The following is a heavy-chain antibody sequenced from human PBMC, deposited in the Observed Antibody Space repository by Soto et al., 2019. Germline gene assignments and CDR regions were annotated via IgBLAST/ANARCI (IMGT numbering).Heavy chain of an antibody. D-gene: IGHD2-2*01. J-gene: IGHJ6*02. CDR3: ARVEWGYCSSTSCPENYGMDV. V-gene: IGHV3-48*02. CDR1: GFTFSSYT. CDR2: ISGSSDVI. Sequence: GGSLRLSCTSSGFTFSSYTLNWVRQAPGKGLEWVSYISGSSDVIVYADSVRGRFTVSRDDAKNSAYLQMNSLRDEDTAVYYCARVEWGYCSSTSCPENYGMDVWGQGTTVTVSS.